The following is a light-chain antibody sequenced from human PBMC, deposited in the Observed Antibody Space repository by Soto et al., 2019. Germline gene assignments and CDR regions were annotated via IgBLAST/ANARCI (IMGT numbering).Light chain of an antibody. CDR3: SSYTSSSTFV. Sequence: QSALTQPASVSGSPGQSITISCTGTSSDVGGYNYVSWYQQHPGKAPKLMIYDVSNRPSGVSNRFSGSKSGNTASLTISGLQAADEADYYCSSYTSSSTFVFGGGTKLTVL. J-gene: IGLJ2*01. CDR2: DVS. CDR1: SSDVGGYNY. V-gene: IGLV2-14*01.